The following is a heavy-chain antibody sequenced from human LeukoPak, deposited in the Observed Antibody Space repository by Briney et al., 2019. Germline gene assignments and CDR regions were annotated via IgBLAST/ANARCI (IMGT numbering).Heavy chain of an antibody. Sequence: ASVKVSCKASGYTFTAYYMHWVRQAPGQGLEWMGMINPNGGSTGYAQKSLGRVTMTRDTSTSTVYMELSSLRSEDTAVYYCARSYGDYESWGQGTLVTVSS. D-gene: IGHD4-17*01. CDR1: GYTFTAYY. J-gene: IGHJ5*02. CDR3: ARSYGDYES. CDR2: INPNGGST. V-gene: IGHV1-46*01.